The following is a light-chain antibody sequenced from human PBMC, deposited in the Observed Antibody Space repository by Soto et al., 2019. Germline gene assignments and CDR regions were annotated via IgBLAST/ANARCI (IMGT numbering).Light chain of an antibody. J-gene: IGKJ2*01. Sequence: EIEMTQSPSPLSVSPGERATLSCRASQSVSSNLAWYQQKPGQAPRLLLYGASTRATGIPARFSGSGSGTEFTLTISSLQSEDFAVYYWQQYNIWPPYTFGQGTKLEIK. CDR3: QQYNIWPPYT. V-gene: IGKV3-15*01. CDR2: GAS. CDR1: QSVSSN.